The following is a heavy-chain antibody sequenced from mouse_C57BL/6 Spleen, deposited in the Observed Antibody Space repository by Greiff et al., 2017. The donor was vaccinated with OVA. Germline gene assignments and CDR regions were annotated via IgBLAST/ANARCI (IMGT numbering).Heavy chain of an antibody. D-gene: IGHD2-5*01. CDR1: GYTFTSYW. V-gene: IGHV1-64*01. J-gene: IGHJ4*01. CDR3: SRCSYYSNSYAKDY. CDR2: IQPNSGST. Sequence: QVQLQQPGAELVKPGASVKLSCKASGYTFTSYWMHWVKQRPGQGLEWIGMIQPNSGSTNYNEQFTSKDTLTVDKSSSTAYMQLSSLRSEDAAVYYYSRCSYYSNSYAKDYWGQGTTVTVAA.